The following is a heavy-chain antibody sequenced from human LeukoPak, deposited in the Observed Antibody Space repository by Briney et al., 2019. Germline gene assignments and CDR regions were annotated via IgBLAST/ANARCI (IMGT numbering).Heavy chain of an antibody. CDR2: ISYDGSNK. CDR3: AKDGSSWYYFDY. D-gene: IGHD6-13*01. CDR1: GFTFSSYG. Sequence: GGSLRLSCAASGFTFSSYGMHWVRQAPGKGLEWVAVISYDGSNKYYAASVKGRFTISRDNSKNTLYLQMNSLRAEDTAVYYCAKDGSSWYYFDYWGQGTLVTVSS. J-gene: IGHJ4*02. V-gene: IGHV3-30*18.